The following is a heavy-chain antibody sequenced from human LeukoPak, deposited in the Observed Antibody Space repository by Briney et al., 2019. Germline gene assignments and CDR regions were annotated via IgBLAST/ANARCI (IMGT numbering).Heavy chain of an antibody. CDR2: ISYDGSNK. V-gene: IGHV3-30-3*01. Sequence: PGGSLRLSCAAFGFTFSSYAMHWVRQAPGKGLEWVAVISYDGSNKYYADSVKGRFTISRDNSKNTLYLQMNSLRAEDTAVYYCARAEYYGSGSYPVDYWGQGTLVTVSS. J-gene: IGHJ4*02. CDR1: GFTFSSYA. D-gene: IGHD3-10*01. CDR3: ARAEYYGSGSYPVDY.